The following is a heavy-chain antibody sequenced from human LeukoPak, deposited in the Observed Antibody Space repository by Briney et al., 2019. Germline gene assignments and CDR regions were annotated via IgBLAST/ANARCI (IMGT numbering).Heavy chain of an antibody. CDR1: GGSISSNSYY. V-gene: IGHV4-39*01. Sequence: PSETLSLTCTVSGGSISSNSYYWGWIRQPPGKGLESIGSIYYSGSTYYNPSLKSRVTISVDTSKNQFSLKLSSVTAADTAVYYCARKNGSGINRVRGVYMDVWGKGTTVTISS. CDR2: IYYSGST. J-gene: IGHJ6*03. CDR3: ARKNGSGINRVRGVYMDV. D-gene: IGHD3-10*01.